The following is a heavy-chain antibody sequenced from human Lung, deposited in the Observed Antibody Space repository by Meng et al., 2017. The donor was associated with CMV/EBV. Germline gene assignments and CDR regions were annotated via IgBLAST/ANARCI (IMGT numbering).Heavy chain of an antibody. D-gene: IGHD1-20*01. Sequence: SXKISCAASDFTFDDYGMSWVRQAPGKGLEWVSGINWNGGSTGYADSVKGRFTISRDNAKNSLYLQMNSLRAEDTALHHCARIKQMGNWNDWDYYYYGMDVXGHGXTVTVSS. CDR2: INWNGGST. V-gene: IGHV3-20*01. CDR1: DFTFDDYG. J-gene: IGHJ6*02. CDR3: ARIKQMGNWNDWDYYYYGMDV.